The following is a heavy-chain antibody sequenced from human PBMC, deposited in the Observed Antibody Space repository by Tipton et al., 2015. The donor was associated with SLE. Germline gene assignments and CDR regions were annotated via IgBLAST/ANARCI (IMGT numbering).Heavy chain of an antibody. V-gene: IGHV4-31*03. D-gene: IGHD5-24*01. CDR2: ISYSGST. CDR1: GGSIRGGYYY. Sequence: TLSLTCTVSGGSIRGGYYYWSWIRQHPVKGLEWIGYISYSGSTYYNPSLESRLSMSIDTSNNQFSLKLSSVTAADTAMYICAGGQFELIDYWGQGTLVTVPS. J-gene: IGHJ4*02. CDR3: AGGQFELIDY.